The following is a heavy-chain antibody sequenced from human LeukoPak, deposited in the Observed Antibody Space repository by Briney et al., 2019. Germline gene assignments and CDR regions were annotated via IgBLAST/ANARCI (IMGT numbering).Heavy chain of an antibody. D-gene: IGHD3-22*01. CDR3: ARDLGVYIVVTHHDAFDI. V-gene: IGHV3-48*03. Sequence: PGGSLRLSCATSGFTFSSYEMNWVSQAPGKGLEWASYISSSGSVIYYADSVKGRFTISRGNAKNSLYLQMNSLRAEDTAVYYCARDLGVYIVVTHHDAFDIWGQGTMVTVSS. CDR2: ISSSGSVI. CDR1: GFTFSSYE. J-gene: IGHJ3*02.